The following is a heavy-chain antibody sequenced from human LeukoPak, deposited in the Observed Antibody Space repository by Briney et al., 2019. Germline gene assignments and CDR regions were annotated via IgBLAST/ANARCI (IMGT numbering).Heavy chain of an antibody. CDR1: GGSISSYY. J-gene: IGHJ4*02. D-gene: IGHD6-19*01. CDR2: IYYSGST. Sequence: SETLSLTCTVSGGSISSYYWSWIRQPPGKGLEWIGYIYYSGSTNYNPSLKSRVTISVDTSKNQFSLKLSSVTAADTAVYYCARSRSSFSAVAGRVVYFDYWGQGTLVTVSS. V-gene: IGHV4-59*08. CDR3: ARSRSSFSAVAGRVVYFDY.